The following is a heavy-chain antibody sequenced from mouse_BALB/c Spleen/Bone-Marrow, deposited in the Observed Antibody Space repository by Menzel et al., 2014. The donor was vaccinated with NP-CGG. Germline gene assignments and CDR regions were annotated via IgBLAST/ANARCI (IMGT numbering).Heavy chain of an antibody. Sequence: VNVVESGPGLVAPSQSLSITCTVSGFSLTSYGVHWVRQPPGKGLEWLGVIWAGGSTNYNSALMSRLSISKDNSKSQVFLKMNSLQTDDTAMYYCARGGVRRGNYFDYWGQGTTLTVSS. D-gene: IGHD2-14*01. CDR1: GFSLTSYG. J-gene: IGHJ2*01. CDR2: IWAGGST. V-gene: IGHV2-9*02. CDR3: ARGGVRRGNYFDY.